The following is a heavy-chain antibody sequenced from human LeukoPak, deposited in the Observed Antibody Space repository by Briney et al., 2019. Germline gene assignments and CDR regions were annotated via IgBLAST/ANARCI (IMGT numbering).Heavy chain of an antibody. CDR3: ATAPSSLVDY. CDR1: GFSFGHNY. D-gene: IGHD2-2*01. J-gene: IGHJ4*02. V-gene: IGHV3-53*01. Sequence: QPGGPLRLSCAASGFSFGHNYMIWFPQAPGKGLKWVTVIYSGRTTESADSVRGRFTISRDSSKNTIYLQMSSLRAEDTVVYYCATAPSSLVDYWGQGTLVTVSS. CDR2: IYSGRTT.